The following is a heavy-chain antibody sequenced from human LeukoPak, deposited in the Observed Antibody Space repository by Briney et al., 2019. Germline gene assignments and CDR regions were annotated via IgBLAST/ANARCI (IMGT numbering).Heavy chain of an antibody. Sequence: ASVKVSCKASGYTFTGYYMHWVRQAPGQGLEWMGRINLNSGGTNYAQKFQGRVTMTRDTSISTAYMELSRLRSDDTAVYYCARDLDIVVVVAATPSFDYWGQGTLVTVSS. D-gene: IGHD2-15*01. CDR3: ARDLDIVVVVAATPSFDY. J-gene: IGHJ4*02. CDR1: GYTFTGYY. CDR2: INLNSGGT. V-gene: IGHV1-2*06.